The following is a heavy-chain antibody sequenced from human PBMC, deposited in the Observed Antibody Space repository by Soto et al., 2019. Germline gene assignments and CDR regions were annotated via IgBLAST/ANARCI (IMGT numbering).Heavy chain of an antibody. J-gene: IGHJ6*03. Sequence: SETLSLTCAVYGGSFSGYYWSWIRQPPGKGLEWIGEINHSGSTNYNPSLKSRVTISVDTSRNQFSLKLSSVTAADTAVYYCARKHDFWSGRNLHYYYYYMDVWGKGTTVTVSS. CDR2: INHSGST. V-gene: IGHV4-34*01. D-gene: IGHD3-3*01. CDR1: GGSFSGYY. CDR3: ARKHDFWSGRNLHYYYYYMDV.